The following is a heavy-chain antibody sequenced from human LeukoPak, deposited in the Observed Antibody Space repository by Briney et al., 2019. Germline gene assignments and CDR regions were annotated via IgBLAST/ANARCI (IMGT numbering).Heavy chain of an antibody. V-gene: IGHV4-59*01. CDR3: ARKKTSPRGGFDF. J-gene: IGHJ4*02. CDR2: IYYSGST. D-gene: IGHD2-15*01. CDR1: GGSISSYY. Sequence: SETLSLTCTVSGGSISSYYWSWIRQPPGKGLEWIGYIYYSGSTNYSPSLKSRVLISVDVAQKQFSLNLTSVTAADTAIYYCARKKTSPRGGFDFWGQGTLVTVSS.